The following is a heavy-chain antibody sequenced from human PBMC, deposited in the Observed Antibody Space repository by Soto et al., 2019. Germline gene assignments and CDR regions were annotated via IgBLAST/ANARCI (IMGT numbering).Heavy chain of an antibody. V-gene: IGHV3-33*01. CDR2: IWYDGSNK. J-gene: IGHJ4*02. Sequence: GGSLRLSCAAPGFTFSSYGMHWVRQAPGKGLEWVAVIWYDGSNKYYADPVKGRFTISRDNSKNTLYLQMNSLRAEDTAVYYCAIDLQTYYYGSGSSHWGEGTLVTVS. D-gene: IGHD3-10*01. CDR1: GFTFSSYG. CDR3: AIDLQTYYYGSGSSH.